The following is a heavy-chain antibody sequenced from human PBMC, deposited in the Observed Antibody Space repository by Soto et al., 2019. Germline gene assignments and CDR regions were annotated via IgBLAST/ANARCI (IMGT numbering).Heavy chain of an antibody. Sequence: EVQLLDSGGGLVQPGGSLRLSCAASGFTFSRYAMSWVRQAPGKGLEWVSAISGSGGSTYYADSVKGRFTISRDNSKNTLYLQMNSLRAEDTAVYYCAKKNLFCSGTKDYWGQGTLVTVSS. J-gene: IGHJ4*02. D-gene: IGHD3-10*02. CDR2: ISGSGGST. CDR1: GFTFSRYA. CDR3: AKKNLFCSGTKDY. V-gene: IGHV3-23*01.